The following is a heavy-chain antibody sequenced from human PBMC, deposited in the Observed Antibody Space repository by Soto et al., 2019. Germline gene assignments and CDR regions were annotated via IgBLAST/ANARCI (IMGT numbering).Heavy chain of an antibody. CDR3: ARVNYYGSGSYYGDAFDI. D-gene: IGHD3-10*01. V-gene: IGHV4-59*01. J-gene: IGHJ3*02. CDR2: IYYSGST. Sequence: SETLSLTCTVSGGSISSYYWSWIRQPPGKGLEWIGYIYYSGSTNYNPSLKSRVTISVDTSKNQFSLKLSSVTAADTAVYYCARVNYYGSGSYYGDAFDIWGQGTMVTVSS. CDR1: GGSISSYY.